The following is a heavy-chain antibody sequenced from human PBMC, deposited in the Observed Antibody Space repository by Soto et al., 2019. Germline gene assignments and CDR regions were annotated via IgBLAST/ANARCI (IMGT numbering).Heavy chain of an antibody. CDR3: ARGTWYSEY. CDR2: VYYHRNT. CDR1: GGSISNHY. Sequence: HVQLQESGPGLVKTSETLSLTCTVSGGSISNHYWSWIRQPPGKGLEWIRYVYYHRNTNYNPSPKRRVTMSVDTPKNQISLKLCSGTAANTAVYYCARGTWYSEYWGQGPLVTVSS. V-gene: IGHV4-59*11. D-gene: IGHD2-21*02. J-gene: IGHJ4*02.